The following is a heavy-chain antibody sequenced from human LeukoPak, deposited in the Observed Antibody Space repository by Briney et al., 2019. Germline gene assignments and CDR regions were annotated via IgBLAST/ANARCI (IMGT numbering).Heavy chain of an antibody. Sequence: SETLSLTCTISGDSISSSSYYWGWIRQPPGKGLEWIGDIYYRGSTYYNPSLKSRVSISIDTYNNQFSLTLNSVTAADTALYFCARRRYYDSTGYLDWGKGTLVTVSS. D-gene: IGHD3-22*01. CDR3: ARRRYYDSTGYLD. CDR1: GDSISSSSYY. CDR2: IYYRGST. J-gene: IGHJ1*01. V-gene: IGHV4-39*01.